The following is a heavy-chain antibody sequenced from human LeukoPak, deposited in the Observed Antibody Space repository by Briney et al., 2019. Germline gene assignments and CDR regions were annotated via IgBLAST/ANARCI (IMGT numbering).Heavy chain of an antibody. Sequence: GGSLRLSCAASGFTFSSYAMHWVRQAPGKGLEWVAVISYDGSNKYYADSVKGRFTISRDNSKNTLYLEMNSLRAEVTAVYYCARVGSQLQHYYYYYMDVWGKGTTVTVSS. D-gene: IGHD2-2*01. CDR3: ARVGSQLQHYYYYYMDV. J-gene: IGHJ6*03. CDR2: ISYDGSNK. CDR1: GFTFSSYA. V-gene: IGHV3-30*01.